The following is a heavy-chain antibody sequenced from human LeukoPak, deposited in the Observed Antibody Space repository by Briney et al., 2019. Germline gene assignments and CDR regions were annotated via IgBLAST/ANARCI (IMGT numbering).Heavy chain of an antibody. Sequence: GGSLRLSCAASGFTFSSYDMHWVRQATGKGLEWVSAIGTAGDTYYPGSVKGRFTISRDNAKNTLYLQMNSLRAEDTAVYYCARDDHYDSSGYYYGPFDYWGQGTLVTVSS. J-gene: IGHJ4*02. V-gene: IGHV3-13*04. CDR2: IGTAGDT. D-gene: IGHD3-22*01. CDR3: ARDDHYDSSGYYYGPFDY. CDR1: GFTFSSYD.